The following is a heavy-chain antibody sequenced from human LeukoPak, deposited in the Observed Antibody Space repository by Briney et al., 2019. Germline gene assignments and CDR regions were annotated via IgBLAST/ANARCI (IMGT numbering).Heavy chain of an antibody. J-gene: IGHJ3*02. CDR2: IYTSGST. CDR1: GSISGYY. Sequence: PSETLSLTCTVSGSISGYYWSWFRQPPGKGLEWIGYIYTSGSTNYNPSLESRVTISVDTSKNQFSLDLSSVTAADTAVYYCARQKCTSTSCLTKNAFDIWGQGTMVTVSS. V-gene: IGHV4-4*09. CDR3: ARQKCTSTSCLTKNAFDI. D-gene: IGHD2-2*01.